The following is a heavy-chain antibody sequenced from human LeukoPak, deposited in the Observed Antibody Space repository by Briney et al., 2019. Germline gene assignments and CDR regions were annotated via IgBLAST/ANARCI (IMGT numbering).Heavy chain of an antibody. J-gene: IGHJ6*02. D-gene: IGHD2-2*01. CDR1: GYALTELS. Sequence: VASVKVSCKVSGYALTELSMHWVRQAPGKGLEWMGGFDREDGETIYAQKFQGRVTMTEDTSTDTAYMELSSLGSEDTAVYYCATARNLIVVVPAAIREYYYGMDVWGQGTTVTVSS. V-gene: IGHV1-24*01. CDR2: FDREDGET. CDR3: ATARNLIVVVPAAIREYYYGMDV.